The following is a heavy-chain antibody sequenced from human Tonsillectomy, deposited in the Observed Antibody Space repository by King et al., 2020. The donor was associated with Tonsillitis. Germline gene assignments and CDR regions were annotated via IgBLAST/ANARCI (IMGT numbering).Heavy chain of an antibody. D-gene: IGHD3-16*01. CDR3: ARGGNGNYGDDSLYL. Sequence: VQLQQSGPGLVKPAETLSLTCTVSGGAIASYYWSWIRQPPGKGLEWVGYINSGDTNYSPSLKSRITISVDTSKNQFSLNLSSVTAADTAVYYCARGGNGNYGDDSLYLWGQGTMVTVSS. V-gene: IGHV4-59*01. CDR2: INSGDT. J-gene: IGHJ3*01. CDR1: GGAIASYY.